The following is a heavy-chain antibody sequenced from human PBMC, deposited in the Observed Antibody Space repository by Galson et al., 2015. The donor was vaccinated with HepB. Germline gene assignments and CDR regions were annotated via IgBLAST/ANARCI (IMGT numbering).Heavy chain of an antibody. CDR3: ARAKGSGSFSVIDY. CDR1: GFTFSTYA. Sequence: SLRLSCAASGFTFSTYAIHWVRQAPGKGLEWVAVISYDGKGKYYTDSVKGRFTISRDNSKNTLYLQMSSLRAEDTAVYYCARAKGSGSFSVIDYWGQGTLATVSS. D-gene: IGHD3-10*01. J-gene: IGHJ4*02. CDR2: ISYDGKGK. V-gene: IGHV3-30*04.